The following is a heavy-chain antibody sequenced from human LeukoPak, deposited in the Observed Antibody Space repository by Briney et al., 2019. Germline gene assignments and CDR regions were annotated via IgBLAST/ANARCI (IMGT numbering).Heavy chain of an antibody. Sequence: WGSLRLSCAASGFTVSSNYMSWVRQAPGKGLEWVSVIYSGGSTYYADSVKGRFTISRDNSKNTVYLQMNSLRAEDTAVYYCTRRPVPLGTPETSNWGQGALVTVSP. CDR3: TRRPVPLGTPETSN. J-gene: IGHJ4*02. V-gene: IGHV3-53*01. CDR1: GFTVSSNY. CDR2: IYSGGST. D-gene: IGHD7-27*01.